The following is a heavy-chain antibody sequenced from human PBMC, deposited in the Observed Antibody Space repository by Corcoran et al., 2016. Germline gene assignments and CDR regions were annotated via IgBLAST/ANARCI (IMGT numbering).Heavy chain of an antibody. CDR3: ARIDYCGSDQFGGQFDY. Sequence: QVTLKESGPVLVKPTETLTLTCTVSGFSLSNARMGVSWIRQPPGKALEWLAHIFSNDEKSYSPSLKSRLTISKDTSKSQVFLTMTTMDPVDTAIYYCARIDYCGSDQFGGQFDYWGQGTLVTVSS. V-gene: IGHV2-26*01. CDR2: IFSNDEK. D-gene: IGHD3-10*01. J-gene: IGHJ4*02. CDR1: GFSLSNARMG.